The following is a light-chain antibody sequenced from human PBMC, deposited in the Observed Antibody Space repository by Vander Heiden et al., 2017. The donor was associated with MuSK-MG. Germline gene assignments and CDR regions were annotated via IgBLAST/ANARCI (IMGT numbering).Light chain of an antibody. CDR1: QSVSSSY. CDR3: QQDGSSPRT. CDR2: GAS. Sequence: EIVLTQSPGTLSLSPGERATLSCRASQSVSSSYLAWYQQKPGQAPRLLIYGASSRATGIPDRFSGSGSGTDFTLTISRLEPEDFTVYYCQQDGSSPRTFGQRTKVGIQ. V-gene: IGKV3-20*01. J-gene: IGKJ1*01.